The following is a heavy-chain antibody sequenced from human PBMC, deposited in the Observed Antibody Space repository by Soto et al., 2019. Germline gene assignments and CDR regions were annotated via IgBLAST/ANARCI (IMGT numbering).Heavy chain of an antibody. CDR1: GFTFSTYA. CDR3: AKSYSDSGSYGGGHDT. CDR2: ISGSGGTT. D-gene: IGHD3-10*01. Sequence: EVQLLESGGGLVQPGGSLRLSCAASGFTFSTYAMSWVRQTAGKGLEWVSAISGSGGTTHYADSVKGRVTVSRDNSKNTVYLEMNSLRVEDTALYYCAKSYSDSGSYGGGHDTWGQGTLVTVTS. J-gene: IGHJ5*02. V-gene: IGHV3-23*01.